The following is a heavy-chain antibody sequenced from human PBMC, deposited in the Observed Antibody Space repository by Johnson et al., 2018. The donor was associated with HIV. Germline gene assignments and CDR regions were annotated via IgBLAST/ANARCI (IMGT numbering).Heavy chain of an antibody. CDR3: ARARAGYCSGGSCYGDAFDI. CDR1: GFTFSTHD. Sequence: VQLVESGGGLVQPGGSLRLSCAASGFTFSTHDMHWVRQASGKGLEWVSAIGTAGDTYYPGSVKGRFTISRDNSKNTLYQQMNSLRAEDTAVYYCARARAGYCSGGSCYGDAFDIWGQGTMVTVSS. CDR2: IGTAGDT. V-gene: IGHV3-13*01. D-gene: IGHD2-15*01. J-gene: IGHJ3*02.